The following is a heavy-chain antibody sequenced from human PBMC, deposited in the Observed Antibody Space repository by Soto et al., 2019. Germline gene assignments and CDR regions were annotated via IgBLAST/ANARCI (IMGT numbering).Heavy chain of an antibody. CDR2: ISAYNGNT. CDR3: ARDRSWGSTAWEIDAFDI. CDR1: GYTFTSYG. Sequence: QVQLVQSGAEVKKAGASVKVSCKASGYTFTSYGISWVRQAPGQGLEWMGWISAYNGNTNYAQKLQGRVTMTTDTSTSTAYMELRSLRSDDTAVYYCARDRSWGSTAWEIDAFDIWGQGTMVTVSS. J-gene: IGHJ3*02. V-gene: IGHV1-18*01. D-gene: IGHD3-16*01.